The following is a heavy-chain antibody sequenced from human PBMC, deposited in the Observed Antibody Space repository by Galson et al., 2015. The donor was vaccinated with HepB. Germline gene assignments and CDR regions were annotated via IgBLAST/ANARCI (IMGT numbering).Heavy chain of an antibody. D-gene: IGHD3-16*01. CDR2: ISYDGSNK. V-gene: IGHV3-30*18. Sequence: SLRLSCAASGFTFSSYGMHWVRQAPGKGLEWVAVISYDGSNKYYADSVKGRFTISRDNSKNTLYLQMNSLRAEDTAVYYCAKVWGYDYVWGSYLYSLDYWGQGTLVTVSS. CDR1: GFTFSSYG. CDR3: AKVWGYDYVWGSYLYSLDY. J-gene: IGHJ4*02.